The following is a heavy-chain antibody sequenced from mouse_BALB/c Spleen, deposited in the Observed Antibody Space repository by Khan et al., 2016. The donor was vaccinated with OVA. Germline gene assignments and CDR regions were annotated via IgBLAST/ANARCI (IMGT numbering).Heavy chain of an antibody. CDR2: INPSNGYT. D-gene: IGHD2-14*01. V-gene: IGHV1-4*01. CDR1: GYTFTSYT. Sequence: QVQLQQSGAELARPGASVKMSCKASGYTFTSYTIHWIKLRPGQGLEWIGYINPSNGYTNYNQKFKDKATLTADKSSTTAYMQLSSLTSDDSAVYNCVVDCASYRNDGWFAYWGQGTLVTVSA. CDR3: VVDCASYRNDGWFAY. J-gene: IGHJ3*01.